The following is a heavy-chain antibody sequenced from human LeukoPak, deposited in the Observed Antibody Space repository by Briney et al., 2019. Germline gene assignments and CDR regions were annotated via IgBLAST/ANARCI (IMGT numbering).Heavy chain of an antibody. CDR2: IYYSGST. V-gene: IGHV4-39*07. CDR1: GGSISSSSYY. D-gene: IGHD2-15*01. CDR3: ARDLGYCSGGTCYVGYFDY. Sequence: SETLSLTCTVSGGSISSSSYYWGWIRQPPGKGLEWIGSIYYSGSTYYNPSLKSRVTISVDTSKNQFSLKLSSVTAADTAVYYCARDLGYCSGGTCYVGYFDYWGQGTLVTVSS. J-gene: IGHJ4*02.